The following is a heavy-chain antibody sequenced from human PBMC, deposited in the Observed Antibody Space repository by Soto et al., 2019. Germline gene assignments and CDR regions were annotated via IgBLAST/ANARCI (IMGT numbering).Heavy chain of an antibody. J-gene: IGHJ6*02. Sequence: QVQLVESGGGVVQPGRSLRLSCAASGFTFSSYAMHWVRQAPGKGLEWVAVVSYDGSNKYYADSVKGRFTISRDNSKNTLYLQMNSLRVEDTAVYYCARGGRSRLGKENYYDMDVWGQGTTVTVSS. CDR3: ARGGRSRLGKENYYDMDV. V-gene: IGHV3-30-3*01. CDR1: GFTFSSYA. D-gene: IGHD1-1*01. CDR2: VSYDGSNK.